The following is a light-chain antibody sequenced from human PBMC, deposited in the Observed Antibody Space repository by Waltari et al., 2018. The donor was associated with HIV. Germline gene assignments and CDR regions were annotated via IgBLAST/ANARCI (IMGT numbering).Light chain of an antibody. CDR2: STS. CDR3: QQHSNWPLSIT. V-gene: IGKV3-15*01. J-gene: IGKJ5*01. CDR1: QSVRST. Sequence: EIVMTPYPATLSVSPGGRATLPCRDSQSVRSTVAWYRQRPGQAPRLLIYSTSSRATGIPARFSGSGSETEFTLTISNLQSEDFAVYYCQQHSNWPLSITFGQGTRLQIK.